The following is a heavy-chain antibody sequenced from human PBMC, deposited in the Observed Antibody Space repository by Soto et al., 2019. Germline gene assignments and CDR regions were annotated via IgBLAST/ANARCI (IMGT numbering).Heavy chain of an antibody. D-gene: IGHD2-8*01. J-gene: IGHJ5*02. CDR2: IYYSGST. Sequence: PSETLSLTCTVSGGSISSSSYYWGWIRQPPGKGLEWIGSIYYSGSTYYNPSLKSRVTISVDTSKNQFSLKLSSVTAADTAVYYCARARLLMVYAGNWFDPWGQGTLVTVSS. V-gene: IGHV4-39*01. CDR3: ARARLLMVYAGNWFDP. CDR1: GGSISSSSYY.